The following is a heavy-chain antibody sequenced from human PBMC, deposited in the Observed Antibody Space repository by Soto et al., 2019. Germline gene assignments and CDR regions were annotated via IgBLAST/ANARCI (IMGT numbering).Heavy chain of an antibody. Sequence: GGSLRLSCTASGFTFGDYAMSWFRQAPGKGLEWVGFIRSKAYGGTTEYAASVKGRFTISRDDSKSIAYLQMNSLKTEDTAVYYCTRDFRTRYSSSWYSSYWGQGTLVTVSS. CDR3: TRDFRTRYSSSWYSSY. J-gene: IGHJ4*02. CDR1: GFTFGDYA. CDR2: IRSKAYGGTT. V-gene: IGHV3-49*03. D-gene: IGHD6-13*01.